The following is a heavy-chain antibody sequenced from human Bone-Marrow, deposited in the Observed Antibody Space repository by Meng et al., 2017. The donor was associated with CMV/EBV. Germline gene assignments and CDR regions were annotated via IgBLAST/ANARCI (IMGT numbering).Heavy chain of an antibody. J-gene: IGHJ3*02. V-gene: IGHV3-30-3*01. D-gene: IGHD1-1*01. Sequence: GESLKISCAASGFTFSSYAMHWVRQDPGKGLEWVAVISYDGSNKYYADSVKGRFTISRDNSKNTLYLQMNSLRAEDTAVYYCARVPNWNRDAFDIWGQGTMVTVSS. CDR1: GFTFSSYA. CDR2: ISYDGSNK. CDR3: ARVPNWNRDAFDI.